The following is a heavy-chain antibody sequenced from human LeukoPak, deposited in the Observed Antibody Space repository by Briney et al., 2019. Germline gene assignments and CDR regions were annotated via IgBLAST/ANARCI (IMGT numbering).Heavy chain of an antibody. CDR2: ISGSADST. CDR3: AKDPGSSAHYFNWFDP. D-gene: IGHD3-22*01. Sequence: GGSLRLSCAASGFTFISYTMTWVRQAPGKGPEWVSAISGSADSTSYADSVKGRFTISRDNSWNTLYLQMNSLRAEDTAVYYCAKDPGSSAHYFNWFDPWGQGTLVTVSS. CDR1: GFTFISYT. V-gene: IGHV3-23*01. J-gene: IGHJ5*02.